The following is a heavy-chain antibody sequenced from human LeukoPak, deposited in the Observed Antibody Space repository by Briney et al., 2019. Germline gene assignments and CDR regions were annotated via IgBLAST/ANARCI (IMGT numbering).Heavy chain of an antibody. CDR1: GFTFGSFS. V-gene: IGHV3-21*01. CDR3: ARAVEYSRSSGNYFDD. J-gene: IGHJ4*02. D-gene: IGHD6-6*01. Sequence: GGSLRLSCAASGFTFGSFSMNWVRQAPGKGLEWVSSISSSSDYIYYADSVKGRLTISRDNAKNSLFLQTNSLRAEDTAVYYCARAVEYSRSSGNYFDDWGQGTLVTVSS. CDR2: ISSSSDYI.